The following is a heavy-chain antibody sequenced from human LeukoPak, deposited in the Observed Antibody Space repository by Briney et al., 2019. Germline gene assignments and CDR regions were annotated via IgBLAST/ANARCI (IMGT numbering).Heavy chain of an antibody. CDR1: DDSITMYY. CDR2: VDHTGST. J-gene: IGHJ6*03. CDR3: ARDRGYYYYYMDV. Sequence: SETLSLTCSVSDDSITMYYWTWIRQPPGKGLEWIGYVDHTGSTNFNPSLNGRVSISRDTTKNLFSLRLRSVTAADTAVHYCARDRGYYYYYMDVWGKGTTVTISS. V-gene: IGHV4-59*12.